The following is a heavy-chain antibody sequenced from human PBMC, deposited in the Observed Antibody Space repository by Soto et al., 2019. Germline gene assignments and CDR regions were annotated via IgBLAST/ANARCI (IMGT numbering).Heavy chain of an antibody. Sequence: SQTLSLTCAISGGSVSSNSAAWNWIRQSPSRGLEWLGRTYYRSKWYNDYAVSVKSRITINPDTSKNQFSLQLNSVTPEDTAVYYCARNIAVADNNAFDIWGQGTMVTVSS. J-gene: IGHJ3*02. V-gene: IGHV6-1*01. D-gene: IGHD6-19*01. CDR1: GGSVSSNSAA. CDR3: ARNIAVADNNAFDI. CDR2: TYYRSKWYN.